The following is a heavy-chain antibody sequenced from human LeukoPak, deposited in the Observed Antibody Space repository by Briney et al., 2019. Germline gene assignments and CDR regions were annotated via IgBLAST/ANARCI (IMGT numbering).Heavy chain of an antibody. CDR2: INHRGST. CDR1: GGSFNGYF. D-gene: IGHD2-15*01. CDR3: ARRGYCSGGNCSPRRVLDY. Sequence: PSETLSLTCGVYGGSFNGYFWTWIRQSPGKGLEWIGEINHRGSTNRNPSLESRVSISVDTSKNQLFLNLTSVTVADTALYYCARRGYCSGGNCSPRRVLDYWGQGTQVTVSS. V-gene: IGHV4-34*01. J-gene: IGHJ4*02.